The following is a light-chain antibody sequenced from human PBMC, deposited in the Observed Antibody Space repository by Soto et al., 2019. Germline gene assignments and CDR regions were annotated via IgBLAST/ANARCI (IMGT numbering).Light chain of an antibody. Sequence: DVVMTQSPDSLAVSLGERATINCKSSQSLLSNSNNKNYLAWYRQRPGQPLKLLIYWASARESGVPDRFSGSGSGADFTLTISRLQAEDVAVYYCQQYYSTPQTFGQGTKVEVK. J-gene: IGKJ1*01. CDR3: QQYYSTPQT. CDR2: WAS. V-gene: IGKV4-1*01. CDR1: QSLLSNSNNKNY.